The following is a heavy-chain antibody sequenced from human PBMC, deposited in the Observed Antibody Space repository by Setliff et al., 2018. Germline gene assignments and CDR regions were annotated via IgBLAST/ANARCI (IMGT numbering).Heavy chain of an antibody. CDR2: IYYTGST. V-gene: IGHV4-59*01. CDR1: GGSISTYY. CDR3: ARGEADYDILTSFDY. Sequence: SETLSLTCTVSGGSISTYYWSWIRQPPGKGLEWIGYIYYTGSTNYNPSLKSRVTISVDTSKNQFSLRLSSVTAADTAVYYCARGEADYDILTSFDYWGQGTLVTVSS. D-gene: IGHD3-9*01. J-gene: IGHJ4*02.